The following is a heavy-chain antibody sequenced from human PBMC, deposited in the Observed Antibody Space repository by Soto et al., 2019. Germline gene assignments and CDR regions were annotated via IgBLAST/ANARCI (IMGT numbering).Heavy chain of an antibody. J-gene: IGHJ6*03. CDR1: GFTFSSYA. D-gene: IGHD3-10*01. V-gene: IGHV3-23*01. CDR3: AKSAVRGVISYYYMDV. CDR2: ISGSGGST. Sequence: GGSLRLSCAASGFTFSSYAMGWVRQAPGKGLEWVSAISGSGGSTYYADSVKGRFTISRDNSKNTLYLQMNSLRAEDTAVYYCAKSAVRGVISYYYMDVWGQGPTVTVSS.